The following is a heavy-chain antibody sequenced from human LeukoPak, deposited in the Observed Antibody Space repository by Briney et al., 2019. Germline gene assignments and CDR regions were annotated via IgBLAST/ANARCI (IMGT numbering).Heavy chain of an antibody. CDR2: ISYDGSNK. CDR1: GFTFSSYA. D-gene: IGHD3-22*01. Sequence: GGSLRLSCAASGFTFSSYAMHWVRQAPGKGLEWVAVISYDGSNKYYADSVKGRFTISRDNSKNTLYLQMNGLRAEDTAVYCCARVVYYYDSSGPNDYWGQGTLVTVSS. J-gene: IGHJ4*02. CDR3: ARVVYYYDSSGPNDY. V-gene: IGHV3-30*04.